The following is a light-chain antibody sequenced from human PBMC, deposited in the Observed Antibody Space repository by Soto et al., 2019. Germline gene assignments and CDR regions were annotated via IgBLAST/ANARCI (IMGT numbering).Light chain of an antibody. CDR3: SSYTSSDTDV. V-gene: IGLV2-14*01. J-gene: IGLJ1*01. CDR2: DVN. CDR1: SSDVGGYNS. Sequence: QSVLTQPASVSGSPGQSITISCTGTSSDVGGYNSVSWYQQHPGTAPKLMIYDVNNRPSGVSNRFSGSKSGNTASLTISGLQAADEGDYYCSSYTSSDTDVFGTGTKLTVL.